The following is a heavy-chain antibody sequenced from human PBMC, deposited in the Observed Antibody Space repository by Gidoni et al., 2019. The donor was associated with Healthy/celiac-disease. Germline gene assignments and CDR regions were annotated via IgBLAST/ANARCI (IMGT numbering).Heavy chain of an antibody. J-gene: IGHJ4*02. CDR3: ARDVRYSSSWSHFDY. Sequence: QLQLQESGPGLVKPSAPLSLTCTVSGGSISSSDYYWGWVRQPPGKGLEWIGTIYYRGDTYYNPSLKSRVTISVDMSRNQFSLWLTSVTAADTAMYYCARDVRYSSSWSHFDYWGQGILVTVSS. D-gene: IGHD6-13*01. CDR1: GGSISSSDYY. CDR2: IYYRGDT. V-gene: IGHV4-39*07.